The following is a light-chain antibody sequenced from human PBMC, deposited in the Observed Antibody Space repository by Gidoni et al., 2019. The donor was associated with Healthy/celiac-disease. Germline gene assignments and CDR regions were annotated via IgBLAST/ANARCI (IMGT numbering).Light chain of an antibody. Sequence: DLVMTPSPESLVWSLGERATINSKSSQSVLYSSNNKNYLAWYQQKPGQPPKLLIYWASTRESGVPDRFSGSGSGTDFTLTISSLQAEDVAVYYCQQYYSTPPVTFGGGTKVEIK. V-gene: IGKV4-1*01. J-gene: IGKJ4*01. CDR3: QQYYSTPPVT. CDR1: QSVLYSSNNKNY. CDR2: WAS.